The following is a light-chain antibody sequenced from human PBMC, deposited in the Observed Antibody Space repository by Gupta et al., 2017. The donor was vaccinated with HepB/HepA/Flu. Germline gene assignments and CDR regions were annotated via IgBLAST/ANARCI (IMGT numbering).Light chain of an antibody. Sequence: VTLTCGLTSGSVSATYYPSWYQQTPGQAPRMLIYVTNNRSSGVPDRFSGAILGNKAALTITGAQAEDEADYYCVLYIGTGVVVIGGGTKLTVL. CDR3: VLYIGTGVVV. CDR1: SGSVSATYY. V-gene: IGLV8-61*01. J-gene: IGLJ2*01. CDR2: VTN.